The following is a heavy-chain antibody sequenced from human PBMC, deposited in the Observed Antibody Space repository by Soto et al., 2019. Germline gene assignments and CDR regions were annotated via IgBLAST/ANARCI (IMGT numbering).Heavy chain of an antibody. V-gene: IGHV1-58*01. Sequence: ASVKVSCKASGFTFTSSAVQWVRQARGQRLEWIGWIVVGSGNTNYAQKFQERVTITRDMSTSTAYMELSSLRSEDTAVYYCAATYYYDSSGYYQRYYYGMDVWGQGTTVTVSS. CDR3: AATYYYDSSGYYQRYYYGMDV. CDR1: GFTFTSSA. D-gene: IGHD3-22*01. J-gene: IGHJ6*02. CDR2: IVVGSGNT.